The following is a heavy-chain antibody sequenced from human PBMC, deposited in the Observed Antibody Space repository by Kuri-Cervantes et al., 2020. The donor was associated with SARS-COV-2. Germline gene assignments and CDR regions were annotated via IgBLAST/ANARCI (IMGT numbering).Heavy chain of an antibody. V-gene: IGHV3-20*04. J-gene: IGHJ4*02. Sequence: GRSLKISCAASGFTFDDYGMSWVRQAPGKGLEWVSGINWNGGSTGYADSVKGRFTISRDNAKNSLYLQMNSLRAEDTALYYCASDNSGSYFREGGGFDYWGQGTLVTVSS. D-gene: IGHD1-26*01. CDR3: ASDNSGSYFREGGGFDY. CDR1: GFTFDDYG. CDR2: INWNGGST.